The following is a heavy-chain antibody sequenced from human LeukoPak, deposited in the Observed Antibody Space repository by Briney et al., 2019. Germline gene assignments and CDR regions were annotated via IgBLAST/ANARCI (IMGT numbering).Heavy chain of an antibody. V-gene: IGHV3-30*02. CDR3: TRERYCSGASCYSDNTYFDS. CDR1: GFTLSNYG. D-gene: IGHD2-2*01. Sequence: GGSLTLSCAASGFTLSNYGLHCVRQAPGKGLECVSFISNDGGYTFYAGSVRGRFTISRDNSKNTLYIQMNNLRVEDTAVYYCTRERYCSGASCYSDNTYFDSWGQGTLVTVSS. J-gene: IGHJ4*02. CDR2: ISNDGGYT.